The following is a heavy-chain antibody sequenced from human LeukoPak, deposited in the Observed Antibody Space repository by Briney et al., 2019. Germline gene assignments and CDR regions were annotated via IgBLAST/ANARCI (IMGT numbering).Heavy chain of an antibody. CDR1: GGSISSSSYY. D-gene: IGHD1-26*01. J-gene: IGHJ3*02. CDR3: ARVGIRQGAFDI. CDR2: IYYSGST. Sequence: SETLSLTCTVSGGSISSSSYYWGWIRQPPGKGLEWIGYIYYSGSTNYNPSLKSRVTISVDTSKNQFSLKLSSVTAADTAVYYCARVGIRQGAFDIWGQGTMVTVSS. V-gene: IGHV4-61*05.